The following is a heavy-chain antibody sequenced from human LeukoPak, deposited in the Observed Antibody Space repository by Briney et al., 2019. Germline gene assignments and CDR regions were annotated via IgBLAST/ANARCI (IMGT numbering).Heavy chain of an antibody. CDR2: NSGSGGST. Sequence: PGGSLRLSCAASGFTFSSYGMSWVRQAPGKGLEWVSANSGSGGSTCYADSVKGRFTISRDNSKNTLYLQMNSLRAEDTAVYYCAKVVCTSCYDHFDYWGQGTLVTVSS. V-gene: IGHV3-23*01. D-gene: IGHD2-2*01. J-gene: IGHJ4*02. CDR3: AKVVCTSCYDHFDY. CDR1: GFTFSSYG.